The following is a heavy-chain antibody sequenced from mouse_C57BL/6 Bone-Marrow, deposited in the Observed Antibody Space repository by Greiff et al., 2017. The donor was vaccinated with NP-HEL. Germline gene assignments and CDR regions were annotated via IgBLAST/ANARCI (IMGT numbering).Heavy chain of an antibody. CDR1: GFSLTSYG. V-gene: IGHV2-5*01. CDR2: IWRGGST. D-gene: IGHD2-1*01. Sequence: VQLQQSGPGLVQPSQSLSITCTVSGFSLTSYGVHWVRQSPGKGLEWLGVIWRGGSTDYNAAFMSRLSITKDNSKSQVFFKMNSLQADDTAIYYCAKKDYGNFYAMDYWGQGTSVTVSS. J-gene: IGHJ4*01. CDR3: AKKDYGNFYAMDY.